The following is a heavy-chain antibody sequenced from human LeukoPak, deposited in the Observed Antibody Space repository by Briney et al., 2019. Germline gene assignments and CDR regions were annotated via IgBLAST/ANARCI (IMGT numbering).Heavy chain of an antibody. V-gene: IGHV3-23*01. CDR2: IGGSGGST. D-gene: IGHD5-12*01. J-gene: IGHJ4*02. CDR3: AKDRKGYSGYDYREGFDY. CDR1: GFTFSSYG. Sequence: GGSLRLSCAASGFTFSSYGMSWVRQAPGKGLEWVSAIGGSGGSTYYADSVKGRFTISRDNSKNTLYLQMNSLRAEDTAVYYCAKDRKGYSGYDYREGFDYWGQGTLVTVSS.